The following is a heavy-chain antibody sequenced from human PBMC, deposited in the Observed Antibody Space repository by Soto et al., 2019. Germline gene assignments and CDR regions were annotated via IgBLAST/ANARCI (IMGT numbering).Heavy chain of an antibody. CDR1: GGSISRAGYS. J-gene: IGHJ4*02. Sequence: QLQLQESGSRLVKPSQTLSLTCAVSGGSISRAGYSWSWIRQSPGKGLEWIGYIYNSGSTFYNPSLKSRLTLSVDRSKTQLSLQLNSVTAADTAVYYCASSRVVTTYFDYWGQGTLVTVSS. D-gene: IGHD2-21*02. CDR2: IYNSGST. V-gene: IGHV4-30-2*06. CDR3: ASSRVVTTYFDY.